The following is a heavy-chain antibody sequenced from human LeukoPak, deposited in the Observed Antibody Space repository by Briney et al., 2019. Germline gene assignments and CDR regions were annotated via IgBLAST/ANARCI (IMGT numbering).Heavy chain of an antibody. Sequence: ASVKVSCKASGYTFTGYYMHWVRQAPGQGLEWMGWINPNSGGTNYAQKFQGRVTMTRDTSISTAYMELSRLRSDDTAVYYCARDAPVGIAAADNNWFDPWGQGTLVTVSS. CDR3: ARDAPVGIAAADNNWFDP. CDR2: INPNSGGT. CDR1: GYTFTGYY. J-gene: IGHJ5*02. V-gene: IGHV1-2*02. D-gene: IGHD6-13*01.